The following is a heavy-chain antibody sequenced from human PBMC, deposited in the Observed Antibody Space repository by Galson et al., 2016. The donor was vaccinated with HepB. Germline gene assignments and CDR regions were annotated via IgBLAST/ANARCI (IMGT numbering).Heavy chain of an antibody. CDR1: GYTFTSHA. V-gene: IGHV1-3*01. CDR3: ARDRKTDHDFWSGTDV. CDR2: INAGNGTT. J-gene: IGHJ6*02. Sequence: SVKVSCKASGYTFTSHAMHWVRQAPGQRPEWMGWINAGNGTTKFSQEFQGRVTITGDASASTVYMELSSLRSEDTAVYYCARDRKTDHDFWSGTDVWGQGTTVTVSS. D-gene: IGHD3-3*01.